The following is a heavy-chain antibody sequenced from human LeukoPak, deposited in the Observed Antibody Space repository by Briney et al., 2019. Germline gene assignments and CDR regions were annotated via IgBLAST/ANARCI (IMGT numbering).Heavy chain of an antibody. CDR2: IRYDGSNK. CDR1: GFTFSSYG. V-gene: IGHV3-30*02. Sequence: PGGSLRISCAASGFTFSSYGMHWVRQAPGKGLEWVAFIRYDGSNKYYADSVKGRFTISRDNSKNTLYLQMNSLRAEDTAVYYCAKVVPCSSTSCYRYFDYWGQGTLVTVSS. CDR3: AKVVPCSSTSCYRYFDY. D-gene: IGHD2-2*02. J-gene: IGHJ4*02.